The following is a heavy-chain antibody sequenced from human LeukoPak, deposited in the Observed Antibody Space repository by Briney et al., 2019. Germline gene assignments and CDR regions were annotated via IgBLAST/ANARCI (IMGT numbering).Heavy chain of an antibody. CDR2: IYYSGST. CDR3: ASTRGYSYGYTAFDI. D-gene: IGHD5-18*01. J-gene: IGHJ3*02. Sequence: SETLSLTCTVSGGSISSYYWSWIREPPGKGLEWIGYIYYSGSTNYNPSLKSRVTISVDTSKNQFSLKLSSVTAADTAAYYCASTRGYSYGYTAFDIWGQGTMVTVSS. CDR1: GGSISSYY. V-gene: IGHV4-59*01.